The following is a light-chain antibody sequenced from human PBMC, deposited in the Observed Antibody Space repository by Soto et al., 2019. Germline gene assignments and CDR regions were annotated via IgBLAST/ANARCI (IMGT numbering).Light chain of an antibody. J-gene: IGKJ2*01. Sequence: EIVLTQSPGTLSLSPGERATLSCRASQSVSSTYIAWYQQNPVQAPRLLIYGASSRATGIPDRFSGSGSGTDFTLTIRRLEPEDFAVYFCQQYGRSPPFTFGQGTKVEIK. V-gene: IGKV3-20*01. CDR1: QSVSSTY. CDR3: QQYGRSPPFT. CDR2: GAS.